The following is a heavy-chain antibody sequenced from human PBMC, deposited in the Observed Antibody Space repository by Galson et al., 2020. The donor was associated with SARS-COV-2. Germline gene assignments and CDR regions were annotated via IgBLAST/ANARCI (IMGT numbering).Heavy chain of an antibody. D-gene: IGHD1-1*01. CDR1: GFSLSTSGMC. CDR2: IDWDGDK. J-gene: IGHJ4*02. V-gene: IGHV2-70*11. CDR3: ARTWITGAPSRTFDY. Sequence: SGPTLVKPTQTLTLTCSFSGFSLSTSGMCVSWIRQPPGKALEWLARIDWDGDKHYNTSLKTRLTISKDTSKNQVVLTMTNMDPVDTATYYCARTWITGAPSRTFDYWGQETLVTVSS.